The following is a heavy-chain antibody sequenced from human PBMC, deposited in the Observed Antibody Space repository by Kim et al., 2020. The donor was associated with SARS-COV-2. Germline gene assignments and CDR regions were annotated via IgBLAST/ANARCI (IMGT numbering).Heavy chain of an antibody. V-gene: IGHV3-30*15. J-gene: IGHJ4*02. Sequence: YAESVKGRFTIARDNTKSMVHLQMSSLRLEDTAVYFCARDAPANWNENCDFWGRGTMVTVSS. D-gene: IGHD1-1*01. CDR3: ARDAPANWNENCDF.